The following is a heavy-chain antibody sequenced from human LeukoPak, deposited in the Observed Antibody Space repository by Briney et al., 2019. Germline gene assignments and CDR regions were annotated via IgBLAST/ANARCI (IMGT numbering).Heavy chain of an antibody. CDR2: INPNSGGT. Sequence: ASVKVSCKASGYTFTGYYMHWVRQAPGQGLEWMGWINPNSGGTNYAQKFQGRVTITADKSTTTAYMELSSLKSEDTAVYYCARPRFPYYRLSGPDYYYMDVWGKGTTVTVSS. V-gene: IGHV1-2*02. CDR1: GYTFTGYY. D-gene: IGHD3-10*01. J-gene: IGHJ6*03. CDR3: ARPRFPYYRLSGPDYYYMDV.